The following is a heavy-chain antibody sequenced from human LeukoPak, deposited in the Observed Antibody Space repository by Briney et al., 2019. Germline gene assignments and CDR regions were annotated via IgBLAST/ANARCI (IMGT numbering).Heavy chain of an antibody. J-gene: IGHJ4*02. CDR3: ARLDGDYYDSSGYHTLFDY. V-gene: IGHV3-21*01. Sequence: GGSLRLSCAASGFTFSSYSMNWVRQAPGKGLEWVSSVSSSSSYIYYADSVKGRFTIPRDNAKNSLYLQMNSLRAEDTAVYYCARLDGDYYDSSGYHTLFDYWGQGTLVTVSS. CDR1: GFTFSSYS. CDR2: VSSSSSYI. D-gene: IGHD3-22*01.